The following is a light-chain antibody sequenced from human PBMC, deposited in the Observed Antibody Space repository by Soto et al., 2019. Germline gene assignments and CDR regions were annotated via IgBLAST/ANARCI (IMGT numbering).Light chain of an antibody. CDR1: QAIGYS. CDR2: AAG. Sequence: DIQMTQSPSSLSASVGDRVTITCRASQAIGYSFAWFQQKPGKAPQPLIYAAGSLHVGVPSKVIGSGSGTDFSLTISSQQPEDFATYHCQQYDSHPHTFGQGNNLEIQ. CDR3: QQYDSHPHT. V-gene: IGKV1-16*02. J-gene: IGKJ2*01.